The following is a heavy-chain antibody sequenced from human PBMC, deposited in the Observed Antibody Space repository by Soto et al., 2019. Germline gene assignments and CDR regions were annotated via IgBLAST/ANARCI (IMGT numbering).Heavy chain of an antibody. CDR3: VRGGGGPTPFDY. J-gene: IGHJ4*02. D-gene: IGHD1-26*01. V-gene: IGHV3-33*01. CDR2: YWSDGVTK. CDR1: GFIFNNYA. Sequence: QVQLVESGGGVVQPGNSLRLSCAASGFIFNNYALHWVRQAPGKGLEWVAVYWSDGVTKYYSDSVKGRFTISRDTSRKTLSLQMNCLRVEDTAVYYCVRGGGGPTPFDYWGQGTLVTVSS.